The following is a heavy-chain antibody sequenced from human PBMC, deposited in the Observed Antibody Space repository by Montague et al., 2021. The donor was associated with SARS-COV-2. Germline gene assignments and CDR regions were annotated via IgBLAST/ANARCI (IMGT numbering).Heavy chain of an antibody. Sequence: SETLSLTCTVSGGSVNSGNYYWSWIRQPPGKGLEWIGYIYYSGSSYYNPSLKSRVTISVDTSKNQFSLNLSSVTAADTAVYYCARGVPLGYDFWSGYPEIGDFDYWGQGTLVTVSS. CDR1: GGSVNSGNYY. D-gene: IGHD3-3*01. V-gene: IGHV4-61*01. CDR3: ARGVPLGYDFWSGYPEIGDFDY. CDR2: IYYSGSS. J-gene: IGHJ4*02.